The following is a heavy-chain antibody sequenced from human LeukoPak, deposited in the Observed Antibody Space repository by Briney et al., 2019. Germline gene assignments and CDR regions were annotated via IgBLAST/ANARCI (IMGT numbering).Heavy chain of an antibody. J-gene: IGHJ4*02. CDR2: ISSSSSYT. Sequence: GGSLRLSCAASGFTFSDYYMSWIRQAPGKGLECVSYISSSSSYTNYADSVKGRFTISRDNAKNSLYLQMNSLRAEDTAVYYCARDLIPTDYYDSSGYFDYWGQGTLVTVSS. V-gene: IGHV3-11*06. D-gene: IGHD3-22*01. CDR1: GFTFSDYY. CDR3: ARDLIPTDYYDSSGYFDY.